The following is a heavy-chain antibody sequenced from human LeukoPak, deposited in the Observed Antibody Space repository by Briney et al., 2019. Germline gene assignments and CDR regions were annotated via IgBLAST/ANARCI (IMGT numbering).Heavy chain of an antibody. CDR2: MNPNSGNT. V-gene: IGHV1-8*01. Sequence: ASVKVSCKASGYTFTSYDINWVRQATGQGLEWMGWMNPNSGNTGYAQKFQGRVTMTRNTSISTAYMELSSLRSDDTAVYYCARVWEMATITPFDYWGQGTLVTVSS. D-gene: IGHD5-24*01. CDR3: ARVWEMATITPFDY. J-gene: IGHJ4*02. CDR1: GYTFTSYD.